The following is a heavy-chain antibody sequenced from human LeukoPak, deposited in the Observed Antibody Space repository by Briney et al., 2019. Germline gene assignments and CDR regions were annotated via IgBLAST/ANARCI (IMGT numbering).Heavy chain of an antibody. CDR1: GGSISSGSYY. V-gene: IGHV4-61*02. Sequence: QASETLSLTCPVSGGSISSGSYYWSWIRQPAGKGLEWIGRIYTSGSTNYNPSLKSRVTISLDTSENHFSLKLSSVTAADTAVYYCARVTTGGYYNYWGQGTLVTVSS. D-gene: IGHD3-22*01. J-gene: IGHJ4*02. CDR3: ARVTTGGYYNY. CDR2: IYTSGST.